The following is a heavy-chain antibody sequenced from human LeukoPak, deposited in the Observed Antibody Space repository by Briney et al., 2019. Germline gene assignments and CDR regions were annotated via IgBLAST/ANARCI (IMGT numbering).Heavy chain of an antibody. V-gene: IGHV4-34*01. D-gene: IGHD6-19*01. CDR3: ARLHLVSSGWYPMADS. CDR2: INHSGST. Sequence: PSETLSLTCAVYGGSFSGYYWSWIRQPPGKGLEWIGEINHSGSTNYNPSLKSRVTISVDTSKNQFSLRLSSVTAADTAIYYCARLHLVSSGWYPMADSWGQGSLVTVSS. CDR1: GGSFSGYY. J-gene: IGHJ4*02.